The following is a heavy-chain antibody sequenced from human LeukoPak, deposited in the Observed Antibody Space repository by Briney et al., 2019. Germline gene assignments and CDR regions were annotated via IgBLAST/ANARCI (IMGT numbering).Heavy chain of an antibody. CDR3: ARGRGGDHY. D-gene: IGHD2-21*02. CDR1: GGSISSYY. V-gene: IGHV4-59*01. J-gene: IGHJ4*02. Sequence: SETLSLTCTVSGGSISSYYWSWIRQPPGKGLEWIGYIYYSGCTNYNPSLKSRVTISVDTSKNQFSLKLSSVTAADTAVYYCARGRGGDHYWGQGTLVTVSS. CDR2: IYYSGCT.